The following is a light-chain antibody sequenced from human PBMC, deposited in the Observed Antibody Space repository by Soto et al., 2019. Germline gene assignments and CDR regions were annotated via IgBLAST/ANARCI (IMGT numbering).Light chain of an antibody. V-gene: IGLV2-14*03. CDR3: FSYTSSGTYV. CDR1: SSDVGAYNF. CDR2: DVS. Sequence: QSVLTQPASVSGSPGLSITISCTGTSSDVGAYNFVSWYQQHPDKAPKLMIFDVSNRPSGVSNRFSGSKSGNTASLTIPGLQSEDETDYYCFSYTSSGTYVFGTGTKVTVL. J-gene: IGLJ1*01.